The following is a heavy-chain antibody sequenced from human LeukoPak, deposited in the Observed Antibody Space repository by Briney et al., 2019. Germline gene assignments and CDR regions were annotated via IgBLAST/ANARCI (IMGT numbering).Heavy chain of an antibody. CDR2: ISSSGSTI. V-gene: IGHV3-48*03. Sequence: GGSLRLSCAASGFTISTYDINWVSQAPGRGLEWVSYISSSGSTIYYADSVKGRFTISRDNAKNFLYLQMNSLRAEDTAVYYCARATSGNGMDVWGKGTTVTVSS. CDR1: GFTISTYD. D-gene: IGHD1-26*01. J-gene: IGHJ6*04. CDR3: ARATSGNGMDV.